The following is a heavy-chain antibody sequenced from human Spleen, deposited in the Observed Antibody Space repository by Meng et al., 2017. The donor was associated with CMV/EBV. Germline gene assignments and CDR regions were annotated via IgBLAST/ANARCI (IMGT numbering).Heavy chain of an antibody. D-gene: IGHD1-26*01. Sequence: SRYPFSRYDIHWVRPAAGPGLEWMGWMNPNSGSTGYAQKFQGRVTIARNTSIPTAYMELKNLRSEDTAVYYCARDLSGSYVGGWFDPWGQGTLVTVSS. CDR2: MNPNSGST. CDR3: ARDLSGSYVGGWFDP. CDR1: RYPFSRYD. J-gene: IGHJ5*02. V-gene: IGHV1-8*03.